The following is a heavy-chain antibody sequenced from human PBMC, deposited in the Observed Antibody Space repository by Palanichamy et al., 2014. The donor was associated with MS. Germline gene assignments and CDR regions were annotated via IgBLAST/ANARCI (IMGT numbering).Heavy chain of an antibody. CDR1: GFTFRSYP. Sequence: QVQLVESGGGVGPAWRSLRLSCAASGFTFRSYPMHWVRQAPGRGLEWVANISYDGSNSDYADSVKGRFAISRDNSKNTLYLQMHSLRADDTAMFYCVREPRPNDSSGSGSYAHFDYWGQGTLVTVSS. CDR3: VREPRPNDSSGSGSYAHFDY. V-gene: IGHV3-30*09. J-gene: IGHJ4*02. D-gene: IGHD3-10*01. CDR2: ISYDGSNS.